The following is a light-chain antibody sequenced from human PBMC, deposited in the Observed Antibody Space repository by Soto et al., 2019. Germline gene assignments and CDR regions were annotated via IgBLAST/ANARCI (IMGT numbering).Light chain of an antibody. CDR1: QYIGRY. Sequence: IQVTQAPSSLSASVGDRVTITWRAGQYIGRYLNWYQQKPGKAPKLLIYAASSLQSGVPSRFSGSGSGTDFTLTISSLQPEDFATYYCQQSYSTPRTFGQGTKVDIK. CDR2: AAS. J-gene: IGKJ1*01. CDR3: QQSYSTPRT. V-gene: IGKV1-39*01.